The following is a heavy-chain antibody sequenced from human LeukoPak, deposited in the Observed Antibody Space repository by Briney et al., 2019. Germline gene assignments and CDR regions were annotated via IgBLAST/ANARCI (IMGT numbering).Heavy chain of an antibody. D-gene: IGHD2-8*01. V-gene: IGHV4-30-2*01. J-gene: IGHJ4*02. CDR3: ARAPRSVLYYFDY. CDR1: GGSISSGGYS. Sequence: SETLSLTCAVSGGSISSGGYSWSWIRQPPGKGLEWIGYIYHSGSTYYNPSLKSRVTISVDRSKNQFSLMLSSVTAADTAVYYCARAPRSVLYYFDYWGQGTLVTVSS. CDR2: IYHSGST.